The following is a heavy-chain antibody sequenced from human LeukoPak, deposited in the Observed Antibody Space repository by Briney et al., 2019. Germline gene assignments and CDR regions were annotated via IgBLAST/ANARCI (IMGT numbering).Heavy chain of an antibody. J-gene: IGHJ4*02. CDR3: AGDYGDYVLDY. D-gene: IGHD4-17*01. CDR1: GFTFDDYA. CDR2: ISWDGGST. V-gene: IGHV3-43D*04. Sequence: GGSLRLSCAASGFTFDDYAMHWVRQAPGKGLEWVSLISWDGGSTYYADSVKGRFTISRDNSKNSLYLQMNSLRAEDTAVYYCAGDYGDYVLDYWGQGTLVTVSS.